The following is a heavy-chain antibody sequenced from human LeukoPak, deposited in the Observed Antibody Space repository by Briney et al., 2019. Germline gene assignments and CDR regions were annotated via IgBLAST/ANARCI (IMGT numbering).Heavy chain of an antibody. Sequence: SETLSLTRAVYGGSFSGYYWSWIRQPPGKGLEWIGEINHSGSTNYHPSLKSRDTISVDTSKNQFSLKLSSVSAADTAVYYCARDFVVQDMIVVVPARGAFDIWGQGTMVTVSS. D-gene: IGHD3-22*01. CDR3: ARDFVVQDMIVVVPARGAFDI. J-gene: IGHJ3*02. CDR1: GGSFSGYY. V-gene: IGHV4-34*01. CDR2: INHSGST.